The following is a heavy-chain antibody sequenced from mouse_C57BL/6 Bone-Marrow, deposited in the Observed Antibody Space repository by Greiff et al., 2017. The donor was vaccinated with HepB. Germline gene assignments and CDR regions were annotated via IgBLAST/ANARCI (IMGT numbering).Heavy chain of an antibody. D-gene: IGHD2-1*01. Sequence: EVKVVESGGGLVQPGGSLSLSCAASGFTFTDYYMSWVRQPPGKALEWLGFIRNKANGYTTEYSASVKGRFTISRDNSQSILYLQMNALRAEDSATYYCARYNGNWFAYWGQGTLVTVSA. CDR1: GFTFTDYY. CDR3: ARYNGNWFAY. CDR2: IRNKANGYTT. J-gene: IGHJ3*01. V-gene: IGHV7-3*01.